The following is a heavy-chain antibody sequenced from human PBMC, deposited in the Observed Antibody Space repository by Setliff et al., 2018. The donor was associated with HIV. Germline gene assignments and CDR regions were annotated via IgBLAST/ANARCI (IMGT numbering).Heavy chain of an antibody. J-gene: IGHJ4*02. V-gene: IGHV1-3*01. CDR2: INAANGKT. D-gene: IGHD1-26*01. CDR3: ARDYSGTYYGDIDW. Sequence: ASVKVSCKASGYTFSTYGMHWVRQAPGQRLEWMGWINAANGKTKYSQKFQGRLTITGDISASTVDMELSRLKPEDTALYFCARDYSGTYYGDIDWWGQGTLVPSPQ. CDR1: GYTFSTYG.